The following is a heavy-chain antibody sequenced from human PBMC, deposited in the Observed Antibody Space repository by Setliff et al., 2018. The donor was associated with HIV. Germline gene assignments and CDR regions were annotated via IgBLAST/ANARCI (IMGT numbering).Heavy chain of an antibody. D-gene: IGHD2-2*02. CDR3: ATGERYTFSYGRVPFAFDV. CDR1: GYTLTEVS. Sequence: GASVKVSCKISGYTLTEVSMHWVRQAPGKGLEWMGYFDPQDGKTIYAQKFQGRVTMTEDTSTYTAYMELSGLRSEDAATYYCATGERYTFSYGRVPFAFDVWGQGAVVTVSS. J-gene: IGHJ3*01. V-gene: IGHV1-24*01. CDR2: FDPQDGKT.